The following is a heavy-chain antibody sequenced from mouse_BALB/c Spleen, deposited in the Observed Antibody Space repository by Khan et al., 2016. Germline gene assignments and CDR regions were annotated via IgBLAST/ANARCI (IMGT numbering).Heavy chain of an antibody. CDR1: GYTFSSYW. Sequence: QVQLQQPGAELMKPGASVKISCKATGYTFSSYWLEWVKERPGHGLEWIGEILPGSGSTNYHEKFKGKATFTAETSSNTAYMQLSSPTYEESAVDYCARGVYWGQGTLVTVSA. CDR2: ILPGSGST. V-gene: IGHV1-9*01. J-gene: IGHJ3*01. CDR3: ARGVY.